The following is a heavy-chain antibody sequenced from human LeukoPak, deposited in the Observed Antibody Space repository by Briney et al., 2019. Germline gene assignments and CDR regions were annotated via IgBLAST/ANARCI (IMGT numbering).Heavy chain of an antibody. CDR3: ARAQGSGSYYYYYMDV. V-gene: IGHV4-34*01. J-gene: IGHJ6*03. D-gene: IGHD3-10*01. CDR2: INHSGST. Sequence: SETLSLTCAVYGGSFSGYYWSWVRQLPGKGLEWIGEINHSGSTNYNPSLKSRVTISVDTSKNQFSLKLRSVTAADTAVYYCARAQGSGSYYYYYMDVWGKGTTVIVSS. CDR1: GGSFSGYY.